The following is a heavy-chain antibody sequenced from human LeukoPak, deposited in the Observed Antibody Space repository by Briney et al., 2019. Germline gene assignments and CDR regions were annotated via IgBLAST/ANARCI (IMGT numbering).Heavy chain of an antibody. CDR2: ISSYNGNT. J-gene: IGHJ3*02. D-gene: IGHD3-9*01. V-gene: IGHV1-18*01. Sequence: ASVKDSCKASGYTFTSYGISWVRQAAGQGLEWMGWISSYNGNTNYAQKHQDRVTMTTDPSTSTDYLELRSLRPDDTAVYYCARDFLPRSYDILTGLPIKPQDAFDIGGQGTMVTVS. CDR3: ARDFLPRSYDILTGLPIKPQDAFDI. CDR1: GYTFTSYG.